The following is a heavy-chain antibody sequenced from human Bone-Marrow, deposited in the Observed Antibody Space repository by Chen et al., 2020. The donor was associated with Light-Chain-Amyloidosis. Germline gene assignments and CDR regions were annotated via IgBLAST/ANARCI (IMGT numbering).Heavy chain of an antibody. Sequence: EVQLVETGGGVVRPGESLRLSCAASGFTFSSYAMSWVRQAPGKGLEWVSGISGSGGSTYYADSVKGRFTISRDNSKNTLYLQMNSLRAEDTAVYYCAKRPPYPSIYGMDVWGQGTTVTVSS. CDR2: ISGSGGST. J-gene: IGHJ6*02. V-gene: IGHV3-23*04. CDR1: GFTFSSYA. CDR3: AKRPPYPSIYGMDV. D-gene: IGHD2-21*01.